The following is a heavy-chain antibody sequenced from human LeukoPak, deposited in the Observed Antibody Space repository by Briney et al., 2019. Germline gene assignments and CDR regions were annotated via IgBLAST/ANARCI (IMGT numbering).Heavy chain of an antibody. CDR3: ARGIVGATLPYYYYYMDV. J-gene: IGHJ6*03. CDR2: IYYSGST. V-gene: IGHV4-59*01. D-gene: IGHD1-26*01. Sequence: SETLSLTCTVSGGSISNYYWSWIRQPPGKGLEWIGYIYYSGSTNYNPSLKSRVTISVDTSKNQFSLKLSSLTAADTAVYYCARGIVGATLPYYYYYMDVWGKGTTVTVSS. CDR1: GGSISNYY.